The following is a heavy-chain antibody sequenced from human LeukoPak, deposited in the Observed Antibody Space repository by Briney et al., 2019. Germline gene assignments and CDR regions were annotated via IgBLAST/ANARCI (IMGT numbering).Heavy chain of an antibody. D-gene: IGHD2-2*01. CDR2: INPNSGGT. V-gene: IGHV1-2*02. CDR1: GYTFTGYY. Sequence: ASVKVSCKASGYTFTGYYMHWVRQAPGQGLEWMGWINPNSGGTNYAQKFQGRVTMTRDTSISTAYRELSRLRSEDTAVYYCARDRCTSCIYYYYYMDVWGKGTTVTVSS. J-gene: IGHJ6*03. CDR3: ARDRCTSCIYYYYYMDV.